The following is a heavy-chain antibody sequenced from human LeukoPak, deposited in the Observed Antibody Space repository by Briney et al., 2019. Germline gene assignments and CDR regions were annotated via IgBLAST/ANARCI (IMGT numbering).Heavy chain of an antibody. J-gene: IGHJ6*03. CDR3: AKGGSYDYYYYMDV. Sequence: GGSLRLSCAASGFTFSSYSMNWVRQAPGKGLEWVSSISSSSSYIYYADSVKGRFSISRDNAKNSLYLQMNSLRAEDTAVYYCAKGGSYDYYYYMDVWGKGTTVTVSS. V-gene: IGHV3-21*01. CDR2: ISSSSSYI. D-gene: IGHD1-26*01. CDR1: GFTFSSYS.